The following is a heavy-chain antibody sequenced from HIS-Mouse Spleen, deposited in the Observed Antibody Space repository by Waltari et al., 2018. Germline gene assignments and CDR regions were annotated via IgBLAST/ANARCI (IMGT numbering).Heavy chain of an antibody. J-gene: IGHJ6*02. CDR1: GGSISSSSYY. D-gene: IGHD6-13*01. Sequence: QLQESGPGLVKPSETLSLTCTVSGGSISSSSYYWGWVRQAPGKGLEWVSGISWNSGGICYADSVKGRFTRSRDNAKNSLYLQMNSLRAEDTALYYCAKDIEAADDYYYGMDVWGQGTTVTVSS. V-gene: IGHV3-9*01. CDR3: AKDIEAADDYYYGMDV. CDR2: ISWNSGGI.